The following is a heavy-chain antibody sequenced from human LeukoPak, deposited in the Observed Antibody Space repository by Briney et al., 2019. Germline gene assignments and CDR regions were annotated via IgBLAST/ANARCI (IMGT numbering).Heavy chain of an antibody. J-gene: IGHJ1*01. V-gene: IGHV3-74*01. D-gene: IGHD3-22*01. CDR1: GFTFSRYW. CDR3: AKAPSEVGGYYPEYFRH. CDR2: IKSDGKT. Sequence: GGSLRLSCEASGFTFSRYWMHWVRQAPGKGLVWASRIKSDGKTNYADSVKGRFTISRDNAKNTVSLQMDSLRAEDTGVYYCAKAPSEVGGYYPEYFRHWGQGTLVTVSS.